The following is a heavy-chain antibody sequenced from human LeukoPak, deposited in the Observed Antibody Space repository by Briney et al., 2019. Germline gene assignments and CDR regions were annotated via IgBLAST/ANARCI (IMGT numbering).Heavy chain of an antibody. CDR2: ISGSGDRT. CDR3: AEDRIPVAGRQDIWDY. D-gene: IGHD6-19*01. CDR1: GFTFSNYA. J-gene: IGHJ4*02. Sequence: GGSLRLSCVGAGFTFSNYAMTWVRQAPGKELGWVSGISGSGDRTYYADSVKGRFTISRDNSKNTLYLQMNSLTDDDSAVYYCAEDRIPVAGRQDIWDYWGQGTLVTVSS. V-gene: IGHV3-23*01.